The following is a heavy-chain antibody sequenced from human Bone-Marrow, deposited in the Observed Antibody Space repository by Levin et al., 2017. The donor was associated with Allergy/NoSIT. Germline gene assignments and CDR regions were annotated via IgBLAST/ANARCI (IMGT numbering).Heavy chain of an antibody. CDR3: AKEEGFVGARPLDY. CDR1: GFTFSSYG. CDR2: ISYDGSDK. J-gene: IGHJ4*02. Sequence: LSLTCAASGFTFSSYGMHWVRQTPGKGLEWVALISYDGSDKFYADSVKGRFTISRDNSKNTLYLQMNSLRAEDTALYYCAKEEGFVGARPLDYWGQGTLVTVSS. D-gene: IGHD1-26*01. V-gene: IGHV3-30*18.